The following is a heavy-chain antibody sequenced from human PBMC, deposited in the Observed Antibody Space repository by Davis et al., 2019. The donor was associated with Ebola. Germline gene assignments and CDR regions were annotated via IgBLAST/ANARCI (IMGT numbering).Heavy chain of an antibody. CDR1: GFTFDGYA. D-gene: IGHD2-2*01. V-gene: IGHV3-9*01. J-gene: IGHJ4*02. Sequence: PGGSLRLSCTASGFTFDGYAMHWVRQAPERGLDWVSGINWNSGSVDYTDSVKGRFTISRDNSKNTLYLQMSSLRAEDTAVYYCAREGKYRDESRTFDYWGQGTLVTVSS. CDR2: INWNSGSV. CDR3: AREGKYRDESRTFDY.